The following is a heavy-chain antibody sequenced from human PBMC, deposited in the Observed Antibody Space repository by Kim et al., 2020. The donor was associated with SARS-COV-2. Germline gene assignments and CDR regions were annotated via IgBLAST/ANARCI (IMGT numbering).Heavy chain of an antibody. V-gene: IGHV3-48*03. CDR3: ARMYSSGWYHYGMDV. D-gene: IGHD6-19*01. CDR1: GFTFSSYE. J-gene: IGHJ6*02. CDR2: ISSSGSTI. Sequence: GGSLRLSCAASGFTFSSYEMNWVRQAPGKGLEWVSYISSSGSTIYYADSVKGRFTISRDNAKNSLYLKMNSLRAEDTAVYYCARMYSSGWYHYGMDVWGQGTTVTVSS.